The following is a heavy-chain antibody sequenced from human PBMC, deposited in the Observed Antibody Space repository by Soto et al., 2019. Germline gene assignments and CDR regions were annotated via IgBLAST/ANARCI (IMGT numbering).Heavy chain of an antibody. CDR1: GGSISSGGYY. V-gene: IGHV4-31*03. D-gene: IGHD4-17*01. Sequence: QVQLQESGPGLVKPSQTLSLTCTVSGGSISSGGYYWSWIRQHPGKGLEWIGYIYYSGSTYYNPSLKSRVTISVDTSQNQFSLKLSSVTAADTAVYYCAREMGIRQDYPLGYFDYWGQGTLVTVSS. CDR2: IYYSGST. CDR3: AREMGIRQDYPLGYFDY. J-gene: IGHJ4*02.